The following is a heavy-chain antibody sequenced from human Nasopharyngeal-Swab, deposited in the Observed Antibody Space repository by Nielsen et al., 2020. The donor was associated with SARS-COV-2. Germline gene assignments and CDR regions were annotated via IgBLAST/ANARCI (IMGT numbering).Heavy chain of an antibody. CDR2: MNPNSGNT. J-gene: IGHJ4*02. Sequence: WVRQAPGQGLEWMGWMNPNSGNTGYAQKFQGRVTMTRNTSISTAYMELSSLRSEDTAVYYCARVLLRGSGSYLGYWGQGTLVTVSS. D-gene: IGHD3-10*01. CDR3: ARVLLRGSGSYLGY. V-gene: IGHV1-8*01.